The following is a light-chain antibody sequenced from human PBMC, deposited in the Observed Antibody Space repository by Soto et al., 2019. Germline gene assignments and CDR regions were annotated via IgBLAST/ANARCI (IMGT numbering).Light chain of an antibody. J-gene: IGKJ2*01. V-gene: IGKV3-20*01. Sequence: EIVLTQSPGTLSLSPGERATLSCRASQSVSSSSLTWYQQKPGQAPRLLIYGASTRATGIPDRFSGSGSGTDFSLTISRLEPEDSAVYYCLQFDISPLYTFGQGTKVEIK. CDR3: LQFDISPLYT. CDR1: QSVSSSS. CDR2: GAS.